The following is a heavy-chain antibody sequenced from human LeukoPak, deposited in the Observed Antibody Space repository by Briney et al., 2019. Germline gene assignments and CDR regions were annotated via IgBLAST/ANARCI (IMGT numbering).Heavy chain of an antibody. J-gene: IGHJ4*02. V-gene: IGHV1-8*01. D-gene: IGHD1-1*01. CDR1: GYTFTSFG. Sequence: ASVKVSCKASGYTFTSFGITWVRQATGQGLEWMGWMNPNSGNTGYAQKFQGRVTMTRNTSISTAYMELSSLRSEDTAVYYCASGSRQTETDYWGQGTLVTVSS. CDR3: ASGSRQTETDY. CDR2: MNPNSGNT.